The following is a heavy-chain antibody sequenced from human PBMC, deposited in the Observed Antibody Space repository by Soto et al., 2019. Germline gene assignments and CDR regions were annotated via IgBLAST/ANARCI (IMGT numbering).Heavy chain of an antibody. V-gene: IGHV1-69*01. CDR2: IIPIFGTT. CDR1: GGTFRSYV. CDR3: ARAYLDNWHFDL. J-gene: IGHJ2*01. Sequence: QVQLVQSGAEVKKPGSSVKVSCKASGGTFRSYVINWVRQAPGQGLEWMGGIIPIFGTTYYVQKFQDRVTITADESTSTAYMELSSLSSEDTAIYYCARAYLDNWHFDLWGRGTLVTVSA. D-gene: IGHD1-26*01.